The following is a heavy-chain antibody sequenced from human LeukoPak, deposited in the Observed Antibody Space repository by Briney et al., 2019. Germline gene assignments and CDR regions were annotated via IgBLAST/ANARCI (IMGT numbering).Heavy chain of an antibody. J-gene: IGHJ4*02. CDR3: ARDRVPYYYDSSGHTDFGY. CDR1: GGSISSSSYY. CDR2: IYYSGRT. D-gene: IGHD3-22*01. V-gene: IGHV4-39*07. Sequence: PSETLSLTCTVSGGSISSSSYYWGWIRQPPGKGLVWIGSIYYSGRTYYNPSLKSRVTISVDTSKNQFSLKLSSVTAADTAVYYCARDRVPYYYDSSGHTDFGYWGQGTLVTVSS.